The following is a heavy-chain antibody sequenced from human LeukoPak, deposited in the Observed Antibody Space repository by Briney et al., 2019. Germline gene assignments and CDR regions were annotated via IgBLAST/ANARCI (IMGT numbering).Heavy chain of an antibody. V-gene: IGHV4-30-4*01. D-gene: IGHD6-19*01. CDR2: IYYSGST. Sequence: SQTLSLTCTVSGGSISSGDYYWSWIRQPPGKGLEWIGYIYYSGSTYYNPSLKSRVTISVDTSKNQFSLKLSSVTAADTAVYYCAREIAVAGSYYFDYRGQGTLVTVSS. CDR3: AREIAVAGSYYFDY. J-gene: IGHJ4*02. CDR1: GGSISSGDYY.